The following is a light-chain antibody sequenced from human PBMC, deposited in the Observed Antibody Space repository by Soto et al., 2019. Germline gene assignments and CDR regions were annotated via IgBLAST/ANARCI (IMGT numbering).Light chain of an antibody. Sequence: EIVLTQSPGTLSLSPGERATLSCRASHSVTSSYLAWYQHKPGQAPRLLIYGASSRATAIPDRFSGSGSGTDFTLTISRLEPADFAVYYCQHYGTSLWTFGQGTKVEIK. V-gene: IGKV3-20*01. CDR3: QHYGTSLWT. CDR1: HSVTSSY. J-gene: IGKJ1*01. CDR2: GAS.